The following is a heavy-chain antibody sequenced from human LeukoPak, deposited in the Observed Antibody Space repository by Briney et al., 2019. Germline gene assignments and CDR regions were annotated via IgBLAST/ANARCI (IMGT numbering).Heavy chain of an antibody. V-gene: IGHV3-11*01. Sequence: PGGSLRLSCAASGFTFSDYYMSWIRQAPGKGLEWVSYIGSSGSTIYYAVSVKGRFTISRDNAKNSLYLQMNSLRAEDTAVYYCARDHVWNDAFDYWGQGTLVTVSS. CDR3: ARDHVWNDAFDY. CDR1: GFTFSDYY. D-gene: IGHD1-1*01. J-gene: IGHJ4*02. CDR2: IGSSGSTI.